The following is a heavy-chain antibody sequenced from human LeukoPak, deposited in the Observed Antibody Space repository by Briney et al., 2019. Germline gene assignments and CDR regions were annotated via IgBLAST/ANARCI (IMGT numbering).Heavy chain of an antibody. CDR3: ARVRSTTSYFYFDY. Sequence: PGGSLRLSCAASGFTVSSNYMSWVRQAPGRGLEWVSVLYSGGNTYYADSVKGRFTMSRDNSKNTLYLQMNSLRAEDTAVYYCARVRSTTSYFYFDYWGQGTLVTVSS. CDR1: GFTVSSNY. J-gene: IGHJ4*02. V-gene: IGHV3-66*01. CDR2: LYSGGNT. D-gene: IGHD2-2*01.